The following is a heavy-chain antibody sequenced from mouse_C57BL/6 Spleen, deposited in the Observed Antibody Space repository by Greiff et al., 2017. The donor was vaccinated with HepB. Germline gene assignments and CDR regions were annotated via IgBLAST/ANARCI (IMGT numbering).Heavy chain of an antibody. D-gene: IGHD1-1*01. CDR3: ARLGSSYDWYFDV. Sequence: EVKLLESGGGLVKPGGSLKLSCAASGFTFSSYTMSWVRQTPEKRLEWVATISGGGGNPYYPDSVKSRVTFSRYNAKNTLYRQMSSLRSEDTALYYCARLGSSYDWYFDVWGTGTTVTVSS. V-gene: IGHV5-9*01. J-gene: IGHJ1*03. CDR1: GFTFSSYT. CDR2: ISGGGGNP.